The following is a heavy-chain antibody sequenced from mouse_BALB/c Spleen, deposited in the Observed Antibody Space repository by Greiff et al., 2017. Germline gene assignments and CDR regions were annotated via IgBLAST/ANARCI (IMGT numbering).Heavy chain of an antibody. V-gene: IGHV1-7*01. D-gene: IGHD2-2*01. Sequence: VQLQQSGAELAKPGASVKMSCKASGYTFTSYWMHWVKQRPGQGLEWIGYINPSTGYTEYNQKFKDKATLTADKSSSTAYMQLSSLTSEDSAVYYCAREAAGYDARFDDWGQGTTLTVSS. CDR1: GYTFTSYW. CDR2: INPSTGYT. J-gene: IGHJ2*01. CDR3: AREAAGYDARFDD.